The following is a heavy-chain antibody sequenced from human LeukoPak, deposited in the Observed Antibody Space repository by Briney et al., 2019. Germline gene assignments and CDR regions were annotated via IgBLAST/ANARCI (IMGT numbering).Heavy chain of an antibody. CDR2: IYTRGST. CDR1: GGSISSYY. D-gene: IGHD3-10*01. Sequence: SETLSLTCTVSGGSISSYYWSWIRQPAGKGLEWLGRIYTRGSTNYNPSLKSRLTMSVTTSKNQFSLKLSSVTAADTAVYYCARVGRQDYYGSGSYDYWGQGTLVTVSS. J-gene: IGHJ4*02. V-gene: IGHV4-4*07. CDR3: ARVGRQDYYGSGSYDY.